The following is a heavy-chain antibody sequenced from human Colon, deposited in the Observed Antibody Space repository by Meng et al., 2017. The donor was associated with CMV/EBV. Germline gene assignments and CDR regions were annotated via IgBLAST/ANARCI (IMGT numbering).Heavy chain of an antibody. CDR1: GYTFTNYG. J-gene: IGHJ1*01. Sequence: VQWVQSGAEVKKPGASVKVSCKASGYTFTNYGISWVRQAPGQGLEWMGWISAYTGDTYYAQKFQGRVTMTTDTSTSTAYMELRSLRSDDTAVYYCVRESQSGSYIYLQHWGQGTLVTVSS. CDR2: ISAYTGDT. D-gene: IGHD1-26*01. CDR3: VRESQSGSYIYLQH. V-gene: IGHV1-18*01.